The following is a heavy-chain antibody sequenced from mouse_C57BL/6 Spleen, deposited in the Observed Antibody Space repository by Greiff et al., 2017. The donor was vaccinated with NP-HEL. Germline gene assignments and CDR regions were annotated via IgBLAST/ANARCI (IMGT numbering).Heavy chain of an antibody. J-gene: IGHJ1*03. CDR2: IDPSDSEI. D-gene: IGHD1-1*01. V-gene: IGHV1-52*01. CDR3: ARRLRYGSSYNWYFEV. CDR1: GYTFTSYW. Sequence: QVQLQQPGAELVRPGSSVKLSCKASGYTFTSYWMHWVKQRPIQGLEWIGNIDPSDSEIPSNQKFKDKATLTVDKSSSTAYMQLSSLTSEDSAVYYCARRLRYGSSYNWYFEVWGTGTTVTVAS.